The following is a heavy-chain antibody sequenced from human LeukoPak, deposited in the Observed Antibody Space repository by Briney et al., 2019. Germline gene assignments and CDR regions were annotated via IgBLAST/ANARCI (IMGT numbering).Heavy chain of an antibody. Sequence: SGGSLRLSCAASGFTFSSYAMSWVRQAPGKGLEWFSAISGSGGSTYYADSVKGRFTISRDNSKNTLYLQMNSLRAEDTAVYYCAKVRWELRLFYFDYWGQGTLVTVSS. D-gene: IGHD1-26*01. CDR2: ISGSGGST. J-gene: IGHJ4*02. V-gene: IGHV3-23*01. CDR3: AKVRWELRLFYFDY. CDR1: GFTFSSYA.